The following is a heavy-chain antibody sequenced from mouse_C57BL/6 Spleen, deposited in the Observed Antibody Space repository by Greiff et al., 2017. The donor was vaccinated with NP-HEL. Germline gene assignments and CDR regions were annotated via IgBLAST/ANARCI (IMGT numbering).Heavy chain of an antibody. D-gene: IGHD2-4*01. J-gene: IGHJ1*03. Sequence: VQLVESGPGLVQPSQSLSITCTVSGFSLTSYGVHWVRQSPGKGLEWLGVIWSGGSTDYNAAFISRLSISKDTSKSQIFFKMNSLQADDAAIYYCARYEYDHWYFDVWGTGTAVTVSS. V-gene: IGHV2-2*01. CDR3: ARYEYDHWYFDV. CDR1: GFSLTSYG. CDR2: IWSGGST.